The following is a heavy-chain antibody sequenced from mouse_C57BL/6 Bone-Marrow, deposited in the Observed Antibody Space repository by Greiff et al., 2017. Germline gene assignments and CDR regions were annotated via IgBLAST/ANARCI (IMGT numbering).Heavy chain of an antibody. CDR1: GYTFTSYW. CDR2: IYPGSGST. J-gene: IGHJ4*01. D-gene: IGHD1-1*01. CDR3: ARLLRVLRDAMDY. V-gene: IGHV1-55*01. Sequence: VQLQQPGAELVKPGASVKMSCKASGYTFTSYWITWVKQRPGQGLEWIGDIYPGSGSTNYNEKFKSKATLTVDTSSSTAYMQLSSLTSEDSAVYYCARLLRVLRDAMDYWGQGTSVTVSS.